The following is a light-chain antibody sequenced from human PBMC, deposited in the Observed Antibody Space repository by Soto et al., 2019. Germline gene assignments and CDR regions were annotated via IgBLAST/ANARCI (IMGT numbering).Light chain of an antibody. Sequence: EIVLTQSPCTLSLSPGERATLSCRASQSISSTYLAWYQQKGGQTPRLLIYAASTRATGVPDRFSGTGSGTDFALTISRLETDDSAVYYCQQYGGSPFTFGPGTKVDIK. CDR2: AAS. CDR3: QQYGGSPFT. J-gene: IGKJ3*01. V-gene: IGKV3-20*01. CDR1: QSISSTY.